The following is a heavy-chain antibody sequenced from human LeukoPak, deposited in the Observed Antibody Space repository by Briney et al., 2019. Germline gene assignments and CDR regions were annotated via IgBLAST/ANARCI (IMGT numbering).Heavy chain of an antibody. D-gene: IGHD3-10*01. Sequence: ASVKVSCKASGYTFTSYYMHWVRQAPGQGLEWMGWINPNSGGTNYAQKFQGRVTMTRDTSISTAYMELSRLRSDDTAVYYCARGGSVTMFRGVLPYSFDYGGQGTLFTVSP. CDR1: GYTFTSYY. J-gene: IGHJ4*02. CDR3: ARGGSVTMFRGVLPYSFDY. V-gene: IGHV1-2*02. CDR2: INPNSGGT.